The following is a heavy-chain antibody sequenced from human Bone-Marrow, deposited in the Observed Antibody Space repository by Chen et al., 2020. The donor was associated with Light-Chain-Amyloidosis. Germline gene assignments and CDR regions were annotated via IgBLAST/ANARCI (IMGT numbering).Heavy chain of an antibody. D-gene: IGHD3-16*01. V-gene: IGHV4-31*11. CDR2: ISYSGNT. CDR3: ARDDFGEFPPPYHY. Sequence: VQRRESGPGLVKASQTLSFTCAVSGASLNGDGSRWTWIRQYPGQGLGWIGHISYSGNTVYNPSLRTRVTLSIDTSKNQFALAMTSVTSADTAVYYCARDDFGEFPPPYHYWGQGILVTVS. J-gene: IGHJ4*02. CDR1: GASLNGDGSR.